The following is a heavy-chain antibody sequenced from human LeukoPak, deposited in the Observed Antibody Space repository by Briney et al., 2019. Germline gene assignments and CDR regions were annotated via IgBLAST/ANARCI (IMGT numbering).Heavy chain of an antibody. CDR2: INHSGST. D-gene: IGHD5-18*01. J-gene: IGHJ4*02. CDR3: ARIFREGTAMVKPYYFDY. V-gene: IGHV4-34*01. Sequence: SETLSLTCAVYGGSFSGYYWSWIRQPPGKGLEWIGEINHSGSTNYNPSLKSRVTISVDTSKNQFSLKLSSVTAADTAVYYCARIFREGTAMVKPYYFDYWGQGTLVTVSS. CDR1: GGSFSGYY.